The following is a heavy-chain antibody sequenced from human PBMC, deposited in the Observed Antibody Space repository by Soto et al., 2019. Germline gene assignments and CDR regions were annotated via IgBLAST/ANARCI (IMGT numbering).Heavy chain of an antibody. CDR2: ISSSSSYI. CDR3: ARDVDAYSGYDSEFDY. V-gene: IGHV3-21*01. CDR1: GFTFSSYS. J-gene: IGHJ4*02. Sequence: PGGSLRLSCAASGFTFSSYSMNWVRQAPGKGLEWVSSISSSSSYIYYADSVKGRFTISRDNAKNSLYLQMNSLRAEDTAVYYCARDVDAYSGYDSEFDYWGQGTLVTVSS. D-gene: IGHD5-12*01.